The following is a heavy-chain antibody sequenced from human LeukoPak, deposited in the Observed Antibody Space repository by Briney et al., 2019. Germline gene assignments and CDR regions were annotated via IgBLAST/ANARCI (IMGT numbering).Heavy chain of an antibody. J-gene: IGHJ4*02. Sequence: WVASMKPDGSESWYVDSVKGRFTISRDNSKNSLYLQLTSLRAEDTALYYCARDRSPGNFDCWGQGTLVTVSS. D-gene: IGHD3-10*01. CDR2: MKPDGSES. CDR3: ARDRSPGNFDC. V-gene: IGHV3-7*01.